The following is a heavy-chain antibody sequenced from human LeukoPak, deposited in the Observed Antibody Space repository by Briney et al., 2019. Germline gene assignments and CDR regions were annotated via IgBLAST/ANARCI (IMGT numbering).Heavy chain of an antibody. CDR2: IKSKTDGGTT. D-gene: IGHD4-23*01. CDR3: TTVRWLDDYYYYYYMDV. CDR1: GFTFSNAW. J-gene: IGHJ6*03. V-gene: IGHV3-15*01. Sequence: GGSLRLSCAASGFTFSNAWMSRVRQAPGKGLEWVGRIKSKTDGGTTDYAAPVKGRFTISRDDSKNTLYLQMNSLKTEDTAVYYCTTVRWLDDYYYYYYMDVWGKGTTVTVSS.